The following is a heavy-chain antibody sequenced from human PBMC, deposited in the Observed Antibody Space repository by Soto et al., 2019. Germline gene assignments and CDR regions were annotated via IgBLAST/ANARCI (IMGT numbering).Heavy chain of an antibody. D-gene: IGHD5-12*01. CDR3: ARRADIGYARGRFDP. J-gene: IGHJ5*02. CDR1: GFTFDDYG. V-gene: IGHV3-20*01. CDR2: INWNGGST. Sequence: EVQLVESGGGVVRPGGSLRLSCAASGFTFDDYGMSWVRQAPGKGLEWVSGINWNGGSTGYADSVKGRFTISRDNAKNSLYLQMHSLRAEDTALYHCARRADIGYARGRFDPWGQGTLVTVSS.